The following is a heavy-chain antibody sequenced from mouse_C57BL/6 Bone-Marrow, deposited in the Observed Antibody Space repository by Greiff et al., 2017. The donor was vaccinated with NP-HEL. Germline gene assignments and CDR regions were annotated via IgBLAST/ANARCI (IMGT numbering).Heavy chain of an antibody. V-gene: IGHV5-6*01. J-gene: IGHJ4*01. Sequence: EVHLVESGGDLVKPGGSLKLSCAASGFTFSSYGMSWVRQTPDKRLEWVATISSGGSYTYYPDSVKGRFTISRDNAKNTLYRQMSSLKSEDTAMYYCARPLYGRGSYYAMDYWGQGTSVTVSS. D-gene: IGHD1-1*02. CDR2: ISSGGSYT. CDR1: GFTFSSYG. CDR3: ARPLYGRGSYYAMDY.